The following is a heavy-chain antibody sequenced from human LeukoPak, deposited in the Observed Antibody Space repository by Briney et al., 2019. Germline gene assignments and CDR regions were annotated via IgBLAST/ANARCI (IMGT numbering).Heavy chain of an antibody. J-gene: IGHJ4*02. V-gene: IGHV3-20*04. CDR3: ARDLKGATRSGY. Sequence: GGSLRLSXAASGFSFDDYGMSWLRQAPGKGLEWVSGINWNGGRTGYVDSVKGRFTISRDNAKNSLYLQMNSLRAEDTALYYCARDLKGATRSGYWGQGTLVTVSS. D-gene: IGHD1-26*01. CDR2: INWNGGRT. CDR1: GFSFDDYG.